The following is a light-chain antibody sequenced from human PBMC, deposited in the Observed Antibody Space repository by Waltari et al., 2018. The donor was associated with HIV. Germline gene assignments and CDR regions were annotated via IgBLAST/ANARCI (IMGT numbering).Light chain of an antibody. CDR3: QQYKTDPS. CDR1: QNRNNW. J-gene: IGKJ5*01. Sequence: DIHMTQSPSTLSAFVGDRVFITCRASQNRNNWLAWYQQKPGKPPKLLIRKASVLEGGVSSRFSGSGSGTEFTLIIDSLEPDDFATYYCQQYKTDPSFGPGTRLEMK. V-gene: IGKV1-5*03. CDR2: KAS.